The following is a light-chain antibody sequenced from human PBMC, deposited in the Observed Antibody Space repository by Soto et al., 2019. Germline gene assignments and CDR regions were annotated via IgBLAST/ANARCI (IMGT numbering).Light chain of an antibody. Sequence: QSALTQPASVSGSPGQSITISCTGTSSDVGGYNYVSWYQQHPGKAPKLMIYEVSNRPSGVSNRFSGSKSGNTASLTISGLQAEDEADYYCSSSTSSSYVFGPGTKLTVL. CDR2: EVS. J-gene: IGLJ1*01. CDR3: SSSTSSSYV. V-gene: IGLV2-14*01. CDR1: SSDVGGYNY.